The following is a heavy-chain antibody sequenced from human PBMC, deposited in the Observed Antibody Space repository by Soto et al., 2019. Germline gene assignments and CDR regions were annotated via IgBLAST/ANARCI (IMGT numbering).Heavy chain of an antibody. CDR1: GSTFSSYT. Sequence: GASVKVSCKASGSTFSSYTISWVRQAPGQGLEWMGRIIPILGITNYAQKFQGRVTITADKSTSTAYIELSSLRSEDTAVYYCARSNGDYGDYWSQGTLVTSPQ. D-gene: IGHD4-17*01. CDR3: ARSNGDYGDY. CDR2: IIPILGIT. V-gene: IGHV1-69*02. J-gene: IGHJ4*02.